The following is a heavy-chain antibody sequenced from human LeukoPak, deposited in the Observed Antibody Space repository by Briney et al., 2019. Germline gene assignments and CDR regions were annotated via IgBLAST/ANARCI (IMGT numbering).Heavy chain of an antibody. V-gene: IGHV3-48*04. CDR2: ISSGRPTI. Sequence: PGGFLRLSCAASGFTFSSYGMNWVRQAPGTGLQWVSYISSGRPTINYADSVRGRFTVSRDNAKRTLYLQMNNLRVEDTAVYYCARGGAARPDYWGQGTLVTVSS. CDR1: GFTFSSYG. CDR3: ARGGAARPDY. D-gene: IGHD6-6*01. J-gene: IGHJ4*02.